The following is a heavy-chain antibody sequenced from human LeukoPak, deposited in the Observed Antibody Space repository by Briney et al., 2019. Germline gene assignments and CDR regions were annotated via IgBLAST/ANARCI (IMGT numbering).Heavy chain of an antibody. CDR3: TREESIGSYQFLHDY. V-gene: IGHV1-18*01. Sequence: ASVKVSCKASGYTFIRYGITWVRQAPGQGLEWMAWISPYNGNTKYAQKFQGRVTMTTDTSTSTAYMELRSLTSDDTAVYYCTREESIGSYQFLHDYWGQGTLVTVSS. D-gene: IGHD1-26*01. J-gene: IGHJ4*02. CDR2: ISPYNGNT. CDR1: GYTFIRYG.